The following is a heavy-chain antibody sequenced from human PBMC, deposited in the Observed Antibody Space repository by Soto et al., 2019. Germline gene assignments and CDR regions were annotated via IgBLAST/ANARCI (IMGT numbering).Heavy chain of an antibody. CDR1: GFTFSSYA. V-gene: IGHV3-30-3*01. CDR2: ISYDGSNK. D-gene: IGHD2-2*01. Sequence: LRLSCAASGFTFSSYAMHWVRQSPGKGLEWVAVISYDGSNKYYADSVKGRFTISRDNSKNTLYLQMNSLRAEDTAVYYCARDIVVVPAADYYYGMDVWGQGTTVTV. J-gene: IGHJ6*02. CDR3: ARDIVVVPAADYYYGMDV.